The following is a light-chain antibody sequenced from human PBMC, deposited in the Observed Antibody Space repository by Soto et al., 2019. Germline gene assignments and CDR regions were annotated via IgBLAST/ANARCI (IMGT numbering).Light chain of an antibody. CDR3: QKYNSAPLT. CDR2: AAS. Sequence: DIQMTQSPSSLSASVGDRVTITCRASQGITNYLAGYQQKPGRVPKLLIYAASTLQSGVPSRFSGSGSGPDFNLTISSLQPEDVATYYCQKYNSAPLTFGGGTKVEIK. V-gene: IGKV1-27*01. J-gene: IGKJ4*01. CDR1: QGITNY.